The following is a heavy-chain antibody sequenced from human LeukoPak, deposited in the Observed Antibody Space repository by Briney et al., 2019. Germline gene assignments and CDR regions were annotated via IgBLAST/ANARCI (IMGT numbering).Heavy chain of an antibody. Sequence: SETLSLTCTVSGGSISSYYWSWIRQPPGKGLEWFGYIYYSGSTNYNPSLKSRVTISVDTSKNQFSLKLSSVTAADTAVYYCARSIPSKGYYYYYGMDVWGKGTTVTVSS. CDR1: GGSISSYY. J-gene: IGHJ6*04. CDR3: ARSIPSKGYYYYYGMDV. V-gene: IGHV4-59*01. CDR2: IYYSGST.